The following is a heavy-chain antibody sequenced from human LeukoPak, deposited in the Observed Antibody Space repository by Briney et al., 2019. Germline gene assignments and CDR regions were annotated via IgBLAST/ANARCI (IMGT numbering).Heavy chain of an antibody. CDR2: ISSSGSTI. Sequence: GGSLRLSCAASGFTFSDYYMSWIRPAPGKGLEWVSYISSSGSTIYYADSVKGRFTISRDNGKNSLYLQMNSLGAEDTAVYYCARGGKLHPQSPYWGQGTLVTVSS. CDR3: ARGGKLHPQSPY. CDR1: GFTFSDYY. V-gene: IGHV3-11*04. J-gene: IGHJ4*02. D-gene: IGHD3-16*01.